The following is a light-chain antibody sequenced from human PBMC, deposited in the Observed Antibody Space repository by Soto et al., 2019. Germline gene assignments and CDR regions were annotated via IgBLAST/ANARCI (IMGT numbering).Light chain of an antibody. CDR1: QTVSSY. CDR2: DAS. Sequence: EIVLTQSPATLTLSPGERATLSCRARQTVSSYLLWNQQKPGQAPRLLILDASNRATVMPARFSGSGSGTDFSLTISSLEPEDFAFYYCQQRDTWPPWTFGQGTKVELK. J-gene: IGKJ1*01. V-gene: IGKV3-11*01. CDR3: QQRDTWPPWT.